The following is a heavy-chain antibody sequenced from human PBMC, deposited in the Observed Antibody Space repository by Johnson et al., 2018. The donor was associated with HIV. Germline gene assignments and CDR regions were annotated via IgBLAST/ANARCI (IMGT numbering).Heavy chain of an antibody. CDR2: ISYDGSEK. Sequence: QELLVEFGGGVVQPGRSLRLSCAASGFTFRSYSMHWVRQAPGKGLEWVAVISYDGSEKYYVDSVKGRFTISRENAKNSLYLQMNSLRAGDTAVYYCARASKVLSSGWSRGAFDIWGQGTMVTVSS. D-gene: IGHD6-19*01. CDR3: ARASKVLSSGWSRGAFDI. CDR1: GFTFRSYS. J-gene: IGHJ3*02. V-gene: IGHV3-30*03.